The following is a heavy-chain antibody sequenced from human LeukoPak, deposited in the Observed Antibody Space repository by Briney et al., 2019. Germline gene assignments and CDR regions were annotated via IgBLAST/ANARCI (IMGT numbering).Heavy chain of an antibody. D-gene: IGHD3-10*01. Sequence: PGGSLRRSGAASGFTCSSYAMSWVRQSPGQGLEWFSAISGSGGSTYYADSVKGRFTISRDNSKNTLYLQMNSLRGEDTAVYYCAKGTINLYYGSALDSWGQGTLVTVSS. V-gene: IGHV3-23*01. CDR3: AKGTINLYYGSALDS. CDR1: GFTCSSYA. CDR2: ISGSGGST. J-gene: IGHJ4*02.